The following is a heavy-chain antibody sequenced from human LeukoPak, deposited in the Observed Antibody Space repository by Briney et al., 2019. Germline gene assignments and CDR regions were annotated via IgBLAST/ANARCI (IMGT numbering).Heavy chain of an antibody. J-gene: IGHJ4*02. D-gene: IGHD5-12*01. V-gene: IGHV4-30-4*01. CDR1: GGSISSGDYY. CDR2: IYCSGST. Sequence: SETLSLTCTVSGGSISSGDYYWSWIRQPPGKGLEWIGYIYCSGSTYYNPSLKSRVTISVDTSKNQFSLKLSSVTAADTAVYYCARGLSGYETFDYWGQGTLVTVSS. CDR3: ARGLSGYETFDY.